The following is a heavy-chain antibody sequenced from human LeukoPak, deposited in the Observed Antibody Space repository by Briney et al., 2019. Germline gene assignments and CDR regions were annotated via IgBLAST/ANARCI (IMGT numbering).Heavy chain of an antibody. V-gene: IGHV3-53*01. CDR3: ARATLDN. Sequence: PGGSLRLSCAASGFTVSSDYISWVPQAPGKGLEWVSVIYSGGSTNYVDSVRARFTISRDNSKNTVYLQMNSLRVEDTAVYYCARATLDNWGQGTLVTVSS. CDR2: IYSGGST. CDR1: GFTVSSDY. J-gene: IGHJ4*02.